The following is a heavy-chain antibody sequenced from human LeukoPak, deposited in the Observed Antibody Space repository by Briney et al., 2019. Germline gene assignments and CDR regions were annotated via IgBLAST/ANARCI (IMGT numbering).Heavy chain of an antibody. V-gene: IGHV1-8*02. J-gene: IGHJ4*02. CDR2: MSPNSGDT. Sequence: GASVKVSCKASGGTFSSYAISWVRQATGQRPEWMGWMSPNSGDTGYAQKFQDRVTMTRNTSISTAYMELSSLRSDDTAVYYRARGPPNWGYDYWGPGTLVTVSS. CDR1: GGTFSSYA. D-gene: IGHD7-27*01. CDR3: ARGPPNWGYDY.